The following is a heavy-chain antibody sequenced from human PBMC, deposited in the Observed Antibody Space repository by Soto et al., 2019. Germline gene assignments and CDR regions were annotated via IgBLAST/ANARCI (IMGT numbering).Heavy chain of an antibody. Sequence: SETLSLTCTVSGGSISSSSYYWGWIRQPPGKGLEWIGSIYYSGSTYYNPSLKSRVTISVDTSKNQFSLKLSSVTAADTAVYYCARHGPYQLPLNFDYWGQGTLVTVSS. J-gene: IGHJ4*02. D-gene: IGHD2-2*01. V-gene: IGHV4-39*01. CDR1: GGSISSSSYY. CDR3: ARHGPYQLPLNFDY. CDR2: IYYSGST.